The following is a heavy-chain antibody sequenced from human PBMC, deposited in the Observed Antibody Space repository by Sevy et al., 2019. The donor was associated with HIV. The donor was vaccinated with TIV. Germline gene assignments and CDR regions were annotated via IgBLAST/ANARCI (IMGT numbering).Heavy chain of an antibody. CDR2: ISGPGGTT. D-gene: IGHD4-17*01. Sequence: GGSLRLSCAASGFTFSSYAMSWVRQAPGKGLEWVSSISGPGGTTYYADSVKGRFTISRDNSKNTLHLQMNSLAADDSDVDYCAKGDEPATDYGDYVPNAFDIWGQGTMVTVSS. CDR1: GFTFSSYA. J-gene: IGHJ3*02. CDR3: AKGDEPATDYGDYVPNAFDI. V-gene: IGHV3-23*01.